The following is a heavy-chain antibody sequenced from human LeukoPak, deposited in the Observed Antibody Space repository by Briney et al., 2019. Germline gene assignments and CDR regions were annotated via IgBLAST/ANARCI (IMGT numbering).Heavy chain of an antibody. J-gene: IGHJ4*02. CDR2: ISGSGGST. Sequence: GGSLRLSCVTSGFSFSNFWMNWVRQAPGKGLEWVSAISGSGGSTYYADSVKGRFTISRDNSKNTLYLQMNSLRAEDTAVYYCAKVPDYDFWSGYHFDYWGQGTLVTVSS. CDR3: AKVPDYDFWSGYHFDY. CDR1: GFSFSNFW. D-gene: IGHD3-3*01. V-gene: IGHV3-23*01.